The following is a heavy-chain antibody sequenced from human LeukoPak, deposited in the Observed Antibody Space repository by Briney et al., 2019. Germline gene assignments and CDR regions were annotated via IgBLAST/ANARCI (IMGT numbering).Heavy chain of an antibody. D-gene: IGHD2-2*01. CDR2: ISGSGGST. J-gene: IGHJ6*02. V-gene: IGHV3-23*01. CDR1: GFTFSSYA. Sequence: GGSLRLSCAASGFTFSSYAMSWVRQAPGKGLEWVSAISGSGGSTYYADSVKGRLTISRDNSKNTLYLQMNSLRAEDTAVYYCAKDRHCSSTSCRYYYYYGMDVWGQGTTVTVSS. CDR3: AKDRHCSSTSCRYYYYYGMDV.